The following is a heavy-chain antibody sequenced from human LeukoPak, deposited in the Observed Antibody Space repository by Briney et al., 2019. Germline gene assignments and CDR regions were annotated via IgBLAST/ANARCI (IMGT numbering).Heavy chain of an antibody. J-gene: IGHJ5*01. D-gene: IGHD3-22*01. CDR3: AKDRPNYYESNGHYYRRDGDS. V-gene: IGHV3-23*01. CDR1: GFTFDDYG. Sequence: PGGSLRLSCAASGFTFDDYGMSWVRQAPGKGLEWVSSTSSGGDYTYYAGSVKGRFTISRDNSKNTLYLQMNSLRAEDTATYYCAKDRPNYYESNGHYYRRDGDSWGQGTLVTVSS. CDR2: TSSGGDYT.